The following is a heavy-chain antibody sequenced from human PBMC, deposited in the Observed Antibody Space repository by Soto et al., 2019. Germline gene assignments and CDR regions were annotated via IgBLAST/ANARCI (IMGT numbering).Heavy chain of an antibody. D-gene: IGHD6-6*01. CDR1: GYTFTSYD. Sequence: ASVKVSCKASGYTFTSYDINWVRQATGQGLEWMGWMNPNSGNTGYAQKFQGRVTMTRNTSISTAYMELSSLRSEDTAVYYCARGRIAARSPMRYYYYYYMDVWGKGTTVTVSS. V-gene: IGHV1-8*01. CDR2: MNPNSGNT. CDR3: ARGRIAARSPMRYYYYYYMDV. J-gene: IGHJ6*03.